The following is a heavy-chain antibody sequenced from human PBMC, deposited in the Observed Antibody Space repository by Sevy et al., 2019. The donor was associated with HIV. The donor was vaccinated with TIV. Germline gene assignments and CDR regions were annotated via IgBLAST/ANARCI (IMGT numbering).Heavy chain of an antibody. Sequence: GGSLRLSCAASGFTFSSYAMHWVRQAPGKGLEWVAVISYDGSNKYYADSVKGRFTISRDNSKNTLYLQMNSLRAEDTAVYYCARVSRFITERYFDYWGQGTLVTVSS. CDR1: GFTFSSYA. V-gene: IGHV3-30-3*01. CDR3: ARVSRFITERYFDY. CDR2: ISYDGSNK. J-gene: IGHJ4*02. D-gene: IGHD3-22*01.